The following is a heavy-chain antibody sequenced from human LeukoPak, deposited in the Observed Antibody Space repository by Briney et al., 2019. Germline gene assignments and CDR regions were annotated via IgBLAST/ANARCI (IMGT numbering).Heavy chain of an antibody. V-gene: IGHV1-24*01. CDR1: GYTLTELS. D-gene: IGHD1-26*01. CDR3: ARGAAEWELLGPFDY. J-gene: IGHJ4*02. Sequence: ASVKVSCKVSGYTLTELSMHWVRQAPGKGLEWMGGFDPEDGETIYAQKFQGRVTMTEDTSTDTAYMELSSLRSEDTAVYYCARGAAEWELLGPFDYWGQGTLVTVSS. CDR2: FDPEDGET.